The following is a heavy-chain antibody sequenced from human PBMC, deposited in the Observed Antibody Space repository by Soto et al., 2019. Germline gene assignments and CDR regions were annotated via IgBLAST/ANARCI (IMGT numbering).Heavy chain of an antibody. J-gene: IGHJ5*02. CDR1: GYNFTSYW. Sequence: PAESLKISCRTSGYNFTSYWISWLLQMPVKGLEWMGIIFPSDSDTRYSPSFQGQVTISADRSTSTVFLQWASLKASDTAVYFCARKDKSGYFNWFDPWGQGTLVTVSS. CDR3: ARKDKSGYFNWFDP. D-gene: IGHD3-22*01. V-gene: IGHV5-51*01. CDR2: IFPSDSDT.